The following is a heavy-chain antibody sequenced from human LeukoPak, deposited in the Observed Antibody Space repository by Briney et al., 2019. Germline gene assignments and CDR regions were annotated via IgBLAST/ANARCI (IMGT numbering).Heavy chain of an antibody. J-gene: IGHJ6*02. V-gene: IGHV4-39*01. CDR2: IYYSGTT. CDR1: GGSISSSTYY. Sequence: PSETLSLTCTVSGGSISSSTYYWGWIRQPPGQGLEWIGSIYYSGTTYYHPSLKSRVTISVDTSKNQFSLKLISVTATDTAVYYCASAMGGSGGYSHYYGLDVWGQGTTVTVSS. D-gene: IGHD3-22*01. CDR3: ASAMGGSGGYSHYYGLDV.